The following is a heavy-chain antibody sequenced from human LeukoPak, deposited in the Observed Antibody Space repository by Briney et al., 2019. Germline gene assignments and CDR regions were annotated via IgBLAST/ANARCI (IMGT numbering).Heavy chain of an antibody. J-gene: IGHJ4*02. CDR1: GFTFSSYA. CDR3: AREDGDVPGKDY. V-gene: IGHV3-30-3*01. CDR2: ISYDGSNK. D-gene: IGHD3-10*02. Sequence: PGGSLRLSCAASGFTFSSYAMHWVRQAPGKGLEWVAVISYDGSNKYYADSVKGRFTISRDNSKNTLSLQMNSLRPEDMAVYYCAREDGDVPGKDYWGQGTLVTVSS.